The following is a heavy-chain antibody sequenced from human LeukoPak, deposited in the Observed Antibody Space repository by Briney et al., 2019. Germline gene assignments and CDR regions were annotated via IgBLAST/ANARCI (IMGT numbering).Heavy chain of an antibody. J-gene: IGHJ4*02. D-gene: IGHD3-10*01. Sequence: ASVKVSCKPSGYTFSTYYMHWVRQAPGQGLEWLGIIHPTDGGTSYTQKIQGRVTMTRDTATGTVYLELSSLRSEDTAVYWCARANGGGLDYWGQGTLITVSS. CDR3: ARANGGGLDY. CDR1: GYTFSTYY. CDR2: IHPTDGGT. V-gene: IGHV1-46*01.